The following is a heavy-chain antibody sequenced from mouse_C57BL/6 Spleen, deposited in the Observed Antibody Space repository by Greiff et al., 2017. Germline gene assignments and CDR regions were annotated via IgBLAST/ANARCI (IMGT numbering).Heavy chain of an antibody. CDR3: ATSRQENAE. CDR1: GFSLTSSG. J-gene: IGHJ3*02. D-gene: IGHD2-12*01. V-gene: IGHV2-3*01. Sequence: VQRVESGPGLVAPSQSLSITCTVSGFSLTSSGVSWVRHPPRKGLEWLGVIGGDGRTNYHSALISRQSISKDNSKSQVFLKLNSLQTDDTATYYCATSRQENAEWGQGTLVTVSA. CDR2: IGGDGRT.